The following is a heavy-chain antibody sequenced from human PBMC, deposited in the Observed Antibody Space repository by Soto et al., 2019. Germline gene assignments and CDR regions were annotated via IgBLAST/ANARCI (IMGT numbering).Heavy chain of an antibody. CDR2: INHSGSA. D-gene: IGHD2-8*01. Sequence: SETLSLTCAVYGGSFSDYYWSWIRQPPGKGLEWIGEINHSGSANYKLSLKSPVTISVDTSRKQFSLKLSSVTAADTAGYYCARVSMGSFDIWGQGTMVTVSS. CDR1: GGSFSDYY. CDR3: ARVSMGSFDI. J-gene: IGHJ3*02. V-gene: IGHV4-34*01.